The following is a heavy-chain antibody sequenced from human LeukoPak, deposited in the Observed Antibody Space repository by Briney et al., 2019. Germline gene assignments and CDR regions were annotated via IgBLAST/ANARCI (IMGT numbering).Heavy chain of an antibody. CDR2: INHTGST. J-gene: IGHJ4*02. V-gene: IGHV4-34*01. D-gene: IGHD2-2*01. Sequence: PSETLSLTCAVYGESFTTFYWGWIRQTPGKGLEWIGEINHTGSTNYNPSLKSRVTISIDTSKNQFSLKLNSVTAADTAVYYCARHEGIVVVPAAIALDYWGQGTLVTVSS. CDR3: ARHEGIVVVPAAIALDY. CDR1: GESFTTFY.